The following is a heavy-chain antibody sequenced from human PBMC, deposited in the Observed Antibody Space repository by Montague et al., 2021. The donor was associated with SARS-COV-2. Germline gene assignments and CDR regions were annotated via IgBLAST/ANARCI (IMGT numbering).Heavy chain of an antibody. J-gene: IGHJ5*02. V-gene: IGHV4-39*01. CDR2: IYYSGST. D-gene: IGHD3-9*01. CDR1: GGSISSSSYY. CDR3: ARPVSYYDILSSSTNWFDP. Sequence: SETLSLTCTVSGGSISSSSYYWGWIRQPPGKGLEWIGSIYYSGSTYYNPSLKSRVTISVDTSKDQFSLKLSSVTAADTAVYYCARPVSYYDILSSSTNWFDPWGQGTLVTGSS.